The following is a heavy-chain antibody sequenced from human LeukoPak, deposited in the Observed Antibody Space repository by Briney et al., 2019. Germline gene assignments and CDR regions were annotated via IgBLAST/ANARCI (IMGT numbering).Heavy chain of an antibody. CDR3: AREGTYYYDSSGYSALDY. V-gene: IGHV4-59*01. J-gene: IGHJ4*02. CDR2: IYYSGST. D-gene: IGHD3-22*01. CDR1: GGSISSYY. Sequence: PSETLSLTCTVSGGSISSYYWSWIRQPPGKGLEWIGYIYYSGSTNYNPSLKSRVTISVDTSKNQFSLKLSSVTAADTAVYYCAREGTYYYDSSGYSALDYWGQGTLVTVSS.